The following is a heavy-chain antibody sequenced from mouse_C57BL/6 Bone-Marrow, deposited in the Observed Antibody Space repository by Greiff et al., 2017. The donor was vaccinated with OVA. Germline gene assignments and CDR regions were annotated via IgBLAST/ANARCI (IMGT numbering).Heavy chain of an antibody. CDR2: ISYSGST. V-gene: IGHV3-8*01. CDR1: GYSITSDY. D-gene: IGHD2-5*01. J-gene: IGHJ3*01. Sequence: EVKLQESGPGLAKPSQTLSLTCSVTGYSITSDYWNWIRKFPGNKLEYMGYISYSGSTYYNPSPKSRISITRDTSKNQYYLQLNSVTTEDTATYYGAISSASYSNFSWFAYWGQGTLVTVSA. CDR3: AISSASYSNFSWFAY.